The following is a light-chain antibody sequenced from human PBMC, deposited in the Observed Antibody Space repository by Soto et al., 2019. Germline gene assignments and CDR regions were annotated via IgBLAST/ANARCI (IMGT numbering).Light chain of an antibody. CDR2: DAS. CDR1: QSVSISY. V-gene: IGKV3-11*01. CDR3: QQRSNWPIT. J-gene: IGKJ5*01. Sequence: SHSLVTLSLPPGNRATLSCRASQSVSISYLGWYQQKPGQAPRLLIYDASNRATGIPARFSGSGSGTDFTLTISSLEPEDFAVYYCQQRSNWPITFGQGTRLEI.